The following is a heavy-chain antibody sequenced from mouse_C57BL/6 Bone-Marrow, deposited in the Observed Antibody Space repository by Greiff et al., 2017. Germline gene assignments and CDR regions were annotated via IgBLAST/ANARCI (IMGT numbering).Heavy chain of an antibody. J-gene: IGHJ1*03. CDR2: IHPNSGST. V-gene: IGHV1-81*01. CDR1: GYTFTSYG. CDR3: VIYYYGAFDV. Sequence: QVQLQQSGAELARPGASVTLSCKASGYTFTSYGISWVKQRTGQGLEWIGMIHPNSGSTNYNEKFKSKATLTVDKSSSTAYMQLSSLTSEDSAVYYCVIYYYGAFDVWGTGTPVTVSS. D-gene: IGHD1-1*01.